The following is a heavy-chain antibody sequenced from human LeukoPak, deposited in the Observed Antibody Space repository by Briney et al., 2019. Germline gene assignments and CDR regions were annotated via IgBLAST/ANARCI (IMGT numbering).Heavy chain of an antibody. V-gene: IGHV4-34*01. CDR1: GGSFSGYY. D-gene: IGHD6-6*01. Sequence: SETLSLTRAVYGGSFSGYYWSWIRQPPGKGLEWIGEINHSGSTNYNPSLKSRVTISVDTSKNQFSLKLSSVTAADTAVYYCTRGPIAAPFYWGQGTLVTVSS. CDR3: TRGPIAAPFY. CDR2: INHSGST. J-gene: IGHJ4*02.